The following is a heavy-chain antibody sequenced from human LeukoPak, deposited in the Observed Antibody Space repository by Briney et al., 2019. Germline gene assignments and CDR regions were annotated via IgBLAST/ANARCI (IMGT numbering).Heavy chain of an antibody. V-gene: IGHV4-30-4*01. CDR2: IYYSGST. J-gene: IGHJ4*02. Sequence: SQTLSLTCTVSGGSISSGDYYWSWIRLPPGKGLEWIGYIYYSGSTYYNPSLKSRVTISVDKSKNQFSLKLSSVTAADTAVYYCARAPLWFGESSGYYWGQGTLVTVSS. CDR3: ARAPLWFGESSGYY. D-gene: IGHD3-10*01. CDR1: GGSISSGDYY.